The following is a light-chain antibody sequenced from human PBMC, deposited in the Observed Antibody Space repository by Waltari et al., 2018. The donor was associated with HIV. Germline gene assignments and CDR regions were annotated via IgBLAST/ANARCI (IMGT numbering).Light chain of an antibody. CDR2: END. J-gene: IGLJ1*01. Sequence: QSVLTQPPSISAAPGQRITISCSGSISNIGTNSVSWYQQVPGTAPKHRIYENDKRPSGIPARVSGSKSDTSATLGISGFRTGDEADYYCATWDSRLNSYVFGSGTTVIVL. CDR3: ATWDSRLNSYV. CDR1: ISNIGTNS. V-gene: IGLV1-51*02.